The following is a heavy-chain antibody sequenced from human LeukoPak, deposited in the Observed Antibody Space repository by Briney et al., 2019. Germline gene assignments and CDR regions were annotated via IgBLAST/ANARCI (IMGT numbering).Heavy chain of an antibody. J-gene: IGHJ5*02. D-gene: IGHD5-12*01. CDR1: GGTFSSYS. V-gene: IGHV1-69*05. CDR2: IIPIVGTA. CDR3: ARDKFGGYGDNWFDP. Sequence: ASVKVSCKASGGTFSSYSISWVRQAPGQGLEWMGMIIPIVGTANYAQKFQGRVTITTDESTSTAYMERSGLRSEDTAVYYCARDKFGGYGDNWFDPWGQGTLVTVSS.